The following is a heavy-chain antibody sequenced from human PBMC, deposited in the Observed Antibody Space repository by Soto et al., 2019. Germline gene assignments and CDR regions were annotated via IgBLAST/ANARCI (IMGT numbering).Heavy chain of an antibody. V-gene: IGHV4-34*01. CDR3: ARAGVGAAKTFDS. J-gene: IGHJ4*02. CDR2: IDHSGST. CDR1: GGSFSGYY. Sequence: PSETLSLTCAVYGGSFSGYYWTWIRHSPGKGLEWLGEIDHSGSTNYNPSLKSRVTMSVDTSKNQFSLKMNSVTAADTARYYCARAGVGAAKTFDSWGQGIQVTVSS. D-gene: IGHD6-13*01.